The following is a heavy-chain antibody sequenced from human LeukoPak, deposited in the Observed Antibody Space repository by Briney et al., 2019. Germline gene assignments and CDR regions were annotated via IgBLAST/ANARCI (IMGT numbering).Heavy chain of an antibody. D-gene: IGHD2-2*02. V-gene: IGHV4-34*01. CDR2: INHSGST. J-gene: IGHJ5*02. CDR1: GGSFSGYY. CDR3: ARSAVFYYCSSTSCYRGWFDP. Sequence: SETLSPTCAVYGGSFSGYYWSWIRQPPGKGLEWIGEINHSGSTNYNPSLKSRVTISVDTSKNQFSLKLSSVTAADTAVYYCARSAVFYYCSSTSCYRGWFDPWGQGTLVTVSS.